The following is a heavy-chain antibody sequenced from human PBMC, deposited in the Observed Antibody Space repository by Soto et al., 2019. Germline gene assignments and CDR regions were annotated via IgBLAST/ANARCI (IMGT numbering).Heavy chain of an antibody. CDR3: ARARHQYSSSWYYYFDY. D-gene: IGHD6-13*01. CDR1: GFTFSDYY. J-gene: IGHJ4*02. CDR2: ISSSGSTI. V-gene: IGHV3-11*01. Sequence: PGGSLRLSCAASGFTFSDYYMSWIRQAPGKGLEWVSYISSSGSTIYYADTVKGRFTISRDNAKNSLYLQMNSLRAEDTAVYYCARARHQYSSSWYYYFDYWGQGTLVTVS.